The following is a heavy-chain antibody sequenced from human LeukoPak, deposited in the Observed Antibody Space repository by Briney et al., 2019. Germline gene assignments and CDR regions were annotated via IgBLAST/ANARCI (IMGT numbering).Heavy chain of an antibody. CDR1: GYTFTGYY. CDR3: ASGQAGRLQVAANPRTSIPLNCYYYMDV. V-gene: IGHV1-2*02. Sequence: GASVKVSCKASGYTFTGYYMHWVRQAPGQGLEWMGWINPNSGGTNYAQKFQGRVTMTRDTSISTAYMELSRLRSDDTAVYYCASGQAGRLQVAANPRTSIPLNCYYYMDVWGKGTTVTISS. D-gene: IGHD2-15*01. CDR2: INPNSGGT. J-gene: IGHJ6*03.